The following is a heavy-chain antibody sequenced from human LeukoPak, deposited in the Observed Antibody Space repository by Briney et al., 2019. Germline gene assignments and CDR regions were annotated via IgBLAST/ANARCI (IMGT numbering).Heavy chain of an antibody. D-gene: IGHD4-17*01. CDR3: ARGFRSYGDYVIDY. V-gene: IGHV4-4*07. J-gene: IGHJ4*02. CDR1: GDSINSYF. Sequence: SETLSLTCTVSGDSINSYFWTWIRQPPGKGLEWLGCIYSRGTTAYNPSLESRLTMSTDTSKNQFSLKLSSVTAADTAVYYCARGFRSYGDYVIDYWGQGTLVTVSS. CDR2: IYSRGTT.